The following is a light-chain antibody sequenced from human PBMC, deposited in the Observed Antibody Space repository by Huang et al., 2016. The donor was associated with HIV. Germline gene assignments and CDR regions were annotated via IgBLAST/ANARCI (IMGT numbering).Light chain of an antibody. CDR1: RSVRRN. J-gene: IGKJ1*01. CDR2: DAS. V-gene: IGKV3-15*01. CDR3: QQYDNWPPWT. Sequence: EIVMTQSPATLPVSPGGRVTLSCRASRSVRRNLAWYQQKPGQAPRLLIYDASTRAIGVPVRFSGSGSGTEFTLTISSLQSEDFAVYYCQQYDNWPPWTFGQGTKVEIK.